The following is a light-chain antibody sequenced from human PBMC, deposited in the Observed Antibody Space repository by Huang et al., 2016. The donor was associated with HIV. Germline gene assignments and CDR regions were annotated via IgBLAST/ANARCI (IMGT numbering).Light chain of an antibody. J-gene: IGKJ3*01. Sequence: ELVLTPSPATLPVPPSEIATLSCRSTQNVSSNLAVYQQKPCQAPRLLIYGASTRATDIPARFSGSGSGTEFTLTISSLQSEDFALYYCQQRRNWGGAFGPGTRVEI. CDR2: GAS. CDR1: QNVSSN. CDR3: QQRRNWGGA. V-gene: IGKV3-15*01.